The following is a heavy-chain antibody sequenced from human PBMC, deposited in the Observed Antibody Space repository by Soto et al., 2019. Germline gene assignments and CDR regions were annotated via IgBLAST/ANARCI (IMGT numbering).Heavy chain of an antibody. CDR1: GYTFTSYD. V-gene: IGHV1-8*01. J-gene: IGHJ5*02. Sequence: QVQLVQSGAEVKKPGASVKVSCKASGYTFTSYDINWVRQATVQGLEWMGWMNANSGNTGYAQEFQGRVTMTRSTSISTAYMELSSLRSEDTAVYYCARFLNSGGWLYPWGQGTLVTVSS. CDR3: ARFLNSGGWLYP. D-gene: IGHD2-15*01. CDR2: MNANSGNT.